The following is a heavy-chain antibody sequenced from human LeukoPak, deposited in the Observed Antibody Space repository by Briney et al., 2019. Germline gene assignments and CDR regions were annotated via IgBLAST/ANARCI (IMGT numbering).Heavy chain of an antibody. V-gene: IGHV4-4*02. CDR1: GGSISSSNW. Sequence: SETLSLTCAVSGGSISSSNWWSWVRQPPGKGLEWMGEIYHSGNTNYNSSLKGRITISVDKSKNQLPLKLSSVTAADTAVYYCARGTAAAGNFEYWGQGTLVTVSS. J-gene: IGHJ4*02. D-gene: IGHD6-13*01. CDR3: ARGTAAAGNFEY. CDR2: IYHSGNT.